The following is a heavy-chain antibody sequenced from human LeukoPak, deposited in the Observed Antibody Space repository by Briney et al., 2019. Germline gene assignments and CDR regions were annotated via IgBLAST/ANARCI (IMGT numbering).Heavy chain of an antibody. CDR3: AKDSRRYSGYDFTY. D-gene: IGHD5-12*01. CDR1: GFTFDDYA. J-gene: IGHJ4*02. V-gene: IGHV3-9*01. CDR2: ISWNSGSI. Sequence: GGSLRLSCAASGFTFDDYAVHWVRQAPGKGLEWVSGISWNSGSIGYADSVKGRFTISRDNAKNSLYLQMNSLRAEDTALYYCAKDSRRYSGYDFTYWGQGTLVTVSS.